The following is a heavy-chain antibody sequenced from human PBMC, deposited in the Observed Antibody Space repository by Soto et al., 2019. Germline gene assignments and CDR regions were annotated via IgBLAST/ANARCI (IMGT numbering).Heavy chain of an antibody. CDR1: GFIFSRYA. Sequence: EVQLVESGGGLVQPGGSLRLSCAASGFIFSRYALHWVRQAPGQGLEHVSVISSTGGSTYYADYVKGRFTISRDNSKNTVYLQMGSLRAEDMAVYYCARGEDYVWGRTAAYYYCQMYVWGKGTPVSVSS. D-gene: IGHD3-16*01. CDR2: ISSTGGST. J-gene: IGHJ6*03. V-gene: IGHV3-64*07. CDR3: ARGEDYVWGRTAAYYYCQMYV.